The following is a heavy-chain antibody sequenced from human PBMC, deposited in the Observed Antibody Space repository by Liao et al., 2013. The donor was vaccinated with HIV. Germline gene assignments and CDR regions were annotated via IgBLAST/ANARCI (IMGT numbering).Heavy chain of an antibody. Sequence: QVQLQESGPGLVKPSQTLSLTCTVSGGSISSGDYYWSWIRQPPGKGLEWIGYISYSGSTYYNPSLTSRLIISADTSKNQFSLKLSSVTAADTAVYYCARGRRGYRTLYFDLWGRGTLVTVSS. V-gene: IGHV4-30-4*08. J-gene: IGHJ2*01. CDR2: ISYSGST. CDR1: GGSISSGDYY. CDR3: ARGRRGYRTLYFDL. D-gene: IGHD1-1*01.